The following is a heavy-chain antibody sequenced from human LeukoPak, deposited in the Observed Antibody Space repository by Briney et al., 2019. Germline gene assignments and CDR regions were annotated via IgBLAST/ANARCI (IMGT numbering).Heavy chain of an antibody. CDR3: VKDRSIAAPNNDFFDS. J-gene: IGHJ4*02. CDR1: GFTFNRFY. Sequence: GGSLRLSCSASGFTFNRFYLHRVRQAPGKGLEFVSHISSNGATTYYADSVKGRFTISRDNSKNTLYLQMSSLRADDTAVYYCVKDRSIAAPNNDFFDSWGQGALVTVSS. V-gene: IGHV3-64D*06. CDR2: ISSNGATT. D-gene: IGHD6-6*01.